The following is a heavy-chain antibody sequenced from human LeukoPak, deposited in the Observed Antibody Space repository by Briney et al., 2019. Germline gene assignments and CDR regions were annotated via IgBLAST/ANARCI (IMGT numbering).Heavy chain of an antibody. J-gene: IGHJ6*03. V-gene: IGHV4-34*01. D-gene: IGHD6-13*01. CDR2: INHSGST. CDR3: ARESSSWGYYYYFMDV. Sequence: SETLSLTCAVYGGSFSGYYWSWIRQPPGKGLEWIGEINHSGSTNYNPSLKSRVTISVDTSKNQFSLKLSSVTAADTAVYYCARESSSWGYYYYFMDVWGKGTTVTVSS. CDR1: GGSFSGYY.